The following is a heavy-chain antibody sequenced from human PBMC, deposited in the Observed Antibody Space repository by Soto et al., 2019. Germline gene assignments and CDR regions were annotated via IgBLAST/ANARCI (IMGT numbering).Heavy chain of an antibody. CDR3: ARPASGGSRDAFDI. Sequence: PGESLMISFKGSGYRLTSCWLNWVLQIPGKGLEWMGRIDHSDSFINYSPPFEGHVTISADKSISTAYLQWSSLQASDTAIYYCARPASGGSRDAFDIWGQGTMVTVSS. J-gene: IGHJ3*02. D-gene: IGHD2-15*01. CDR2: IDHSDSFI. CDR1: GYRLTSCW. V-gene: IGHV5-10-1*01.